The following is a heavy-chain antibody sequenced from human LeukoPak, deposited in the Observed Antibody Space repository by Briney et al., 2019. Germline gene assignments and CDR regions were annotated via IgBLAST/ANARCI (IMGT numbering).Heavy chain of an antibody. D-gene: IGHD2-2*02. J-gene: IGHJ3*02. CDR3: ARRGRGYCSSTSCYRAGAFDI. CDR2: INHSGST. Sequence: SETLSFTCAVYGGSFSGYYWSWIRQPPGKGLEWIGEINHSGSTNYNPSLKSRVTISVDTSKNQFSLKLSSVTAADTAVYYCARRGRGYCSSTSCYRAGAFDIWGQGTMVTVSS. CDR1: GGSFSGYY. V-gene: IGHV4-34*01.